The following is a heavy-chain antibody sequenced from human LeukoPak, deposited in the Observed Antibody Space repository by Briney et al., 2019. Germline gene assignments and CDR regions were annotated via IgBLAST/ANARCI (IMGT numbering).Heavy chain of an antibody. CDR3: ATRTALVPLYFDY. CDR2: VDPQHGET. CDR1: GYAFTDFY. D-gene: IGHD5-18*01. J-gene: IGHJ4*02. V-gene: IGHV1-69-2*01. Sequence: GATVKISCKASGYAFTDFYLHWVRPAPGKGLEWMGHVDPQHGETMLAERFQGRITITADTSTDTAYMELSSLRSEDSALYYCATRTALVPLYFDYWGQGTLVTVSS.